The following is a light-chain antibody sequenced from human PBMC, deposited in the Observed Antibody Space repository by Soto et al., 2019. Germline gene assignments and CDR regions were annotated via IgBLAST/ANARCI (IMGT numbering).Light chain of an antibody. Sequence: QSALTQPASVSWSPGQSITISCTGTSSDVGAYNYVSWYQQHPGKAPKLIISDVSYRPSGVSNRFSGSKSGNTASLTISGLTVDDEADYYCSSFTRGPSRYVFGTGTKVTVL. V-gene: IGLV2-14*03. CDR3: SSFTRGPSRYV. CDR1: SSDVGAYNY. J-gene: IGLJ1*01. CDR2: DVS.